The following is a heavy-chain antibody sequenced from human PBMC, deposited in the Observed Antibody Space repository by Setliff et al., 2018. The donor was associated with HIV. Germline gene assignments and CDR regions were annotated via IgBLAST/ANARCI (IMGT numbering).Heavy chain of an antibody. CDR1: GFSLSTSRMC. CDR3: ARTRGSGGDIDY. V-gene: IGHV2-70*17. J-gene: IGHJ4*02. Sequence: GSGPTLVNPTQTLTLICTFPGFSLSTSRMCVSWIRQPPGKALEWLARIDWDDEKLYSTSLKTRLTISKDTSKNQVVLTMTNMDPVDTATYYCARTRGSGGDIDYWGQGILVTVSS. D-gene: IGHD2-15*01. CDR2: IDWDDEK.